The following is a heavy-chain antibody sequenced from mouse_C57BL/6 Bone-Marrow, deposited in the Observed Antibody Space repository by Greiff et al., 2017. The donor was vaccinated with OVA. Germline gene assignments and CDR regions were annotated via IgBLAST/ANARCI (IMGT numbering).Heavy chain of an antibody. Sequence: VQLVESDAELVKPGASVKISCKVSGYTFTDHTIHWMKQRPEQGLEWIGYIYPRDGSTKYNEKFKGKATLTADKSSSTAYMQLNSLTSEDSAVYFCARTVVATPYYFDYWGQGTTLTVSS. V-gene: IGHV1-78*01. CDR1: GYTFTDHT. CDR3: ARTVVATPYYFDY. J-gene: IGHJ2*01. D-gene: IGHD1-1*01. CDR2: IYPRDGST.